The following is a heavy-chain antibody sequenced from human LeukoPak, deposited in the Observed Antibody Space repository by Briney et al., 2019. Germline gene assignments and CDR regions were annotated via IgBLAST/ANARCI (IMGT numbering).Heavy chain of an antibody. CDR1: GGSVSNTNYY. Sequence: SETLSLTCTVSGGSVSNTNYYWAWIRQPPGKGLEWIGSVSHSGSTYYNPSLKSRVSTSVDTSKNQFSLNLSSVIAADTAVYYCAAPGSGWYSSLDYGGQGTLVTVSS. D-gene: IGHD6-19*01. CDR2: VSHSGST. CDR3: AAPGSGWYSSLDY. V-gene: IGHV4-39*01. J-gene: IGHJ4*02.